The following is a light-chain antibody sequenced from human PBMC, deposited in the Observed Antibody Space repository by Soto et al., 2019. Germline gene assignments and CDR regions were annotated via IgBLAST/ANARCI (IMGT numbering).Light chain of an antibody. J-gene: IGKJ1*01. V-gene: IGKV1-5*03. CDR1: QSISSG. CDR3: QQDNSSSLG. Sequence: DMRLTLAPSSLSSSGRYRPTLTCRASQSISSGLAWYQQKPGKAPKLLIYTASTLKSGVPSRFSGSGSGTEFTLTISCLQPEDFATYYCQQDNSSSLGFREGTNVDIK. CDR2: TAS.